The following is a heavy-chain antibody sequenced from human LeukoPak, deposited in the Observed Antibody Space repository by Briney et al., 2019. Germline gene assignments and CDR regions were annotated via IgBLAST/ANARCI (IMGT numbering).Heavy chain of an antibody. D-gene: IGHD4-17*01. V-gene: IGHV3-9*01. CDR2: ISWNSGSI. CDR3: AKDPEGGTTGVDY. CDR1: GFTFDDYA. Sequence: SLRLSCAASGFTFDDYAMHWVRQAPGKGLEWVSGISWNSGSIGYADSVKGRFTISRDNAKNSLYLQMNSLRAEDTALYYCAKDPEGGTTGVDYWGQGTLVTVSS. J-gene: IGHJ4*02.